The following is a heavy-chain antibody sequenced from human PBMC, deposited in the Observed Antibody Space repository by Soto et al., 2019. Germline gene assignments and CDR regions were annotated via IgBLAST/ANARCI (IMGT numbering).Heavy chain of an antibody. D-gene: IGHD2-15*01. Sequence: QVQLVQSGAEVKKPGASVKVSCKASGYTFTSYYMHWVRQAPGQGLEWMGIINPSGGSTSYAQKFQGRVTRTRDTSTSTVYMELSSLRSEDTAVYYFASLLRAGYCSGGSCPVGGMDVWGQGTTVTVSS. V-gene: IGHV1-46*01. CDR2: INPSGGST. CDR1: GYTFTSYY. J-gene: IGHJ6*02. CDR3: ASLLRAGYCSGGSCPVGGMDV.